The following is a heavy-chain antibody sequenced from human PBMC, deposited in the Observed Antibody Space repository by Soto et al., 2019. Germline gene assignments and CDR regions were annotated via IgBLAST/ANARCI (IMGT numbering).Heavy chain of an antibody. CDR1: GCTFTSYY. V-gene: IGHV1-46*01. D-gene: IGHD4-17*01. J-gene: IGHJ4*02. Sequence: ASVKVSCKASGCTFTSYYMHWVRQAPGQGLEWMGIINPSGGSTSYAQKFQGRVTMTRDTSTSTVYMELSSLRSEDTAVYYCARSTMTFYYFDFWSQGTLVTVSS. CDR3: ARSTMTFYYFDF. CDR2: INPSGGST.